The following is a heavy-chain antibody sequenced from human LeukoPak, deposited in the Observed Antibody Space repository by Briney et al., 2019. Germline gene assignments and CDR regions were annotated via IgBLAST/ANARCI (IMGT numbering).Heavy chain of an antibody. J-gene: IGHJ4*02. CDR1: GGSISSGDYY. CDR3: ASSYGGELQADY. CDR2: IYYSGST. Sequence: TLSLTCTVSGGSISSGDYYWSWIRQPPGKGLEWIGYIYYSGSTYYNPSLKSRVTISVDTSKNQFPLKLSSVTAADTAVYYCASSYGGELQADYWGQGTLVTVSS. V-gene: IGHV4-30-4*01. D-gene: IGHD4/OR15-4a*01.